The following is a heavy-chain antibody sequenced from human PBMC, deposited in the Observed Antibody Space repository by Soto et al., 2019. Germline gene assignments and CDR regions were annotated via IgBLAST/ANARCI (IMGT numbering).Heavy chain of an antibody. Sequence: GESLKISCAASGFTFSSYAMSWVRQAPGKGLEWVSAISGSGGSTYYADSVKGRFTISRDNSKNTLYLQMNSLRAEDTAVYYCAKGVTGTTGLLDYWGQGTLVTVSS. J-gene: IGHJ4*02. CDR3: AKGVTGTTGLLDY. CDR2: ISGSGGST. CDR1: GFTFSSYA. V-gene: IGHV3-23*01. D-gene: IGHD1-20*01.